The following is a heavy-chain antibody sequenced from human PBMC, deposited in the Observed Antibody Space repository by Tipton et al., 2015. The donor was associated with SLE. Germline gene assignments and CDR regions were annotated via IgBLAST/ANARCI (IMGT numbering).Heavy chain of an antibody. V-gene: IGHV3-74*01. D-gene: IGHD2-8*01. CDR3: ASFGVTPRLDN. CDR1: GFTFSSYW. CDR2: INVDGSDT. J-gene: IGHJ4*02. Sequence: SLRLSCAASGFTFSSYWMHWVRQPPGKGLVWVSRINVDGSDTYYADSLKGRFTISRDNARNTLYLQMHSLRAAATAVFYCASFGVTPRLDNWGQGTLVTVSS.